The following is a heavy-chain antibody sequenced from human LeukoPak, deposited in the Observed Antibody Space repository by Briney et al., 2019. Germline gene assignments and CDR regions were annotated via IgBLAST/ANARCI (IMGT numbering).Heavy chain of an antibody. Sequence: PGGSLTLSCATSGLTVSSYYMTWVRQAPGKGLEWVSVMYSGGSTYYADSVNGRVAISRDNSQNTVFLQMNSVRVEDTAVYYCARSYSNHLFGMDVWGQGTAVTVSS. V-gene: IGHV3-66*01. J-gene: IGHJ6*02. CDR2: MYSGGST. D-gene: IGHD4-11*01. CDR1: GLTVSSYY. CDR3: ARSYSNHLFGMDV.